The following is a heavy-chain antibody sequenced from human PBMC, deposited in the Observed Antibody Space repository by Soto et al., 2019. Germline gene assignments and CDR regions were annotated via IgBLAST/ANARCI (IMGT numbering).Heavy chain of an antibody. Sequence: QVQLVQSGAEVKKPGASVKVSCKASGYTFTGYYMHWVRQAPGQGLEWMGWINPNSGGTNYAQKFQGRVTMTRDTSISTAYMELSRLRSDDTAVYYCARGYCSSTSCYTYYYYGMDVWGQGTTVTVSS. V-gene: IGHV1-2*02. CDR3: ARGYCSSTSCYTYYYYGMDV. CDR2: INPNSGGT. D-gene: IGHD2-2*02. CDR1: GYTFTGYY. J-gene: IGHJ6*02.